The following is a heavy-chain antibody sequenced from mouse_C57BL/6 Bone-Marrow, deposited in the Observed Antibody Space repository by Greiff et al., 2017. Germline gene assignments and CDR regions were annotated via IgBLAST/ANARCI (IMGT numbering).Heavy chain of an antibody. J-gene: IGHJ4*01. D-gene: IGHD1-1*01. V-gene: IGHV1-50*01. CDR2: IDPSDSYT. CDR1: GYTFTSYW. Sequence: QVQLQQSGAELVKPGASVKLSCKASGYTFTSYWMQWVKQRPGQGLEWIGEIDPSDSYTNYNQKFKGKATLTVDTSSSTAYMQLSSLTSEDSAVYYCARSGSPYWGQGTSVTVSS. CDR3: ARSGSPY.